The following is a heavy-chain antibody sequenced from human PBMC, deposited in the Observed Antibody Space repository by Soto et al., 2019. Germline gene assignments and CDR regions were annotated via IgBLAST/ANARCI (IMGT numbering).Heavy chain of an antibody. J-gene: IGHJ5*02. CDR3: AKLSCTRSTCYFPGWFDP. CDR1: GDSISGGASF. V-gene: IGHV4-31*03. Sequence: PSETLSLTCTVSGDSISGGASFWSGIRQPPGKGLEWIANVYYSGSSYYNPSLKSRLTISVDTTKNQFSLQLKSMTAADTAVYYCAKLSCTRSTCYFPGWFDPWGQGTLVTVYS. CDR2: VYYSGSS. D-gene: IGHD2-15*01.